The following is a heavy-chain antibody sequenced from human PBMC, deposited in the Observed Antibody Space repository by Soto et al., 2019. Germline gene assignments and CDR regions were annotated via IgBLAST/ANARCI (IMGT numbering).Heavy chain of an antibody. CDR1: GVNCVGFG. J-gene: IGHJ2*01. CDR3: AKDKSELAAWAWYFAL. V-gene: IGHV3-23*01. CDR2: ISGSGGST. D-gene: IGHD2-15*01. Sequence: GAAGVNCVGFGMSCISKDTGKGLEWVSAISGSGGSTYYADSVKGRFTISRDNSKNTLYLQMNSLRAEDTAVYYCAKDKSELAAWAWYFALWGRGTLVTVSS.